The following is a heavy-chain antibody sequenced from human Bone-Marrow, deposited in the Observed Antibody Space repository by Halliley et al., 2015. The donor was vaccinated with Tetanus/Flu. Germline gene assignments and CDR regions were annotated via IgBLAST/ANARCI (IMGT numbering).Heavy chain of an antibody. J-gene: IGHJ5*01. V-gene: IGHV4-59*01. D-gene: IGHD1-26*01. CDR1: DGSISSYS. Sequence: TLSLTCTVSDGSISSYSWSWIRQPPGKGLEWIGYISDSGSTDYNPSLKSRVTISVDTSKNQFSLRLSSVTAADTAVYYCARVLLPAHLHNSRGQGTLVTVSS. CDR3: ARVLLPAHLHNS. CDR2: ISDSGST.